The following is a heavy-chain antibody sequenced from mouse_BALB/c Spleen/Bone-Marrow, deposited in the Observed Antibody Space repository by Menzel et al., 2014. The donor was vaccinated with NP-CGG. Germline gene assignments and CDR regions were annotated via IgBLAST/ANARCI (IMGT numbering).Heavy chain of an antibody. Sequence: VKLMESGPGLVAPSQSLSITCTVPGFSLSRYSVHWVRQPPGKGLEWLGMIWGGGSTDYNSALKSRLSISKDNSKSQVFLKMNSLQTDDTAMYYCARNPPYGNYEDYYAMDYWGQGTSVTFSS. CDR3: ARNPPYGNYEDYYAMDY. CDR1: GFSLSRYS. D-gene: IGHD2-1*01. J-gene: IGHJ4*01. CDR2: IWGGGST. V-gene: IGHV2-6-4*01.